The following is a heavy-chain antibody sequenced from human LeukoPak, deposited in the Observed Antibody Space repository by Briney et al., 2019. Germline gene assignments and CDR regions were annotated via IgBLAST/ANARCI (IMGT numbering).Heavy chain of an antibody. V-gene: IGHV3-30-3*01. Sequence: GRSLRLSCAASGFTFSNYAIHWVRQAPGKGLEWVTMISDDGSNKNYADSMKGRFTISRDNSKNTLSLQMSSLRAEDTAVYYCAREYFYGLDVWGQGITVTVSS. J-gene: IGHJ6*02. CDR1: GFTFSNYA. CDR3: AREYFYGLDV. CDR2: ISDDGSNK.